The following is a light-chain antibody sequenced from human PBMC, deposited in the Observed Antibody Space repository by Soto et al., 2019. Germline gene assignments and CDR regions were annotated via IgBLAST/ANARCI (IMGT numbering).Light chain of an antibody. CDR3: KKCGSSPWT. V-gene: IGKV3-20*01. CDR2: GAS. J-gene: IGKJ1*01. Sequence: EIVLTQSPGNMALSPGESATLSSRASQSVSSNFLAWYQEKLGQAPRLLIYGASKRATGIPDRFSGSGSGTDFTLTISRLEPDEFAVYYCKKCGSSPWTVGQGTKVDIK. CDR1: QSVSSNF.